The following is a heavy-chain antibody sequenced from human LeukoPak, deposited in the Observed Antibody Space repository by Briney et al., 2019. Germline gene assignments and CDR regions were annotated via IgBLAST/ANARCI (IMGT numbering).Heavy chain of an antibody. V-gene: IGHV4-30-2*02. Sequence: PSETLSLTCTVSGGSISSGGYSWSWIRQPPGKGLEWIGYIYHSGSTYYNPSLKSRVTISVDRSKNQFSLNLTSVTAADTAVYYCAQDRFSFVHWGQGTLVTVSS. CDR3: AQDRFSFVH. CDR2: IYHSGST. J-gene: IGHJ1*01. CDR1: GGSISSGGYS. D-gene: IGHD1-14*01.